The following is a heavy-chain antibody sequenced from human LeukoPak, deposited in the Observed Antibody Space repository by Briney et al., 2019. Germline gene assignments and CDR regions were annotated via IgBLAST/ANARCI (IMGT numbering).Heavy chain of an antibody. CDR1: GGSISSGSYY. D-gene: IGHD3-3*01. J-gene: IGHJ5*02. V-gene: IGHV4-61*02. CDR2: IYTSGST. CDR3: ARDLLTGTVFGVVHNWFDP. Sequence: SQTLSLTCTVSGGSISSGSYYWSWIRQPAGKGLEWIGRIYTSGSTNYNPSLKSRVTISVDTSKNQFSLKLSSVTAADTAVYYCARDLLTGTVFGVVHNWFDPWGQGTLVTVSS.